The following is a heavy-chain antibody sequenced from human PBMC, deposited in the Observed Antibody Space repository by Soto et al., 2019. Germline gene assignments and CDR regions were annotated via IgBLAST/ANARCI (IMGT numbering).Heavy chain of an antibody. J-gene: IGHJ3*02. V-gene: IGHV3-21*01. Sequence: GGSLRLSCAASGFTFSSYSMNWVRQAPGKGLEWVSSISSSSSYIYCADSVKGRFTISRDNAKNSLYLQMNRLRAEDTAVYYCARDEGLDILTPLAFDIWGQGTMVTVS. CDR2: ISSSSSYI. CDR1: GFTFSSYS. D-gene: IGHD3-9*01. CDR3: ARDEGLDILTPLAFDI.